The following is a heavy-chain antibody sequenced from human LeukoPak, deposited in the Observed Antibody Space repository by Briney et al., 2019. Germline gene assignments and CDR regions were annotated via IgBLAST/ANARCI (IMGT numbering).Heavy chain of an antibody. CDR2: IYYSGST. J-gene: IGHJ6*02. CDR3: ARTGEPNYYYYGMDV. Sequence: SETLSLTCTVSGGSISSGGYYWSWIRQHPGQGLEWIGYIYYSGSTYYNPSLKSRVTISVDTSKNQFSLKLSSVTAADTAVYYCARTGEPNYYYYGMDVWGQGTAVTVSS. D-gene: IGHD1-14*01. CDR1: GGSISSGGYY. V-gene: IGHV4-31*03.